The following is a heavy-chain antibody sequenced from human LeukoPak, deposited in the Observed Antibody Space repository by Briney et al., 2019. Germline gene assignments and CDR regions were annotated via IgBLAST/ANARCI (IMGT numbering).Heavy chain of an antibody. Sequence: PGGSLRLSCAASGFTFSSYEMNWVRQAPGKGLEWVSYISSSGSTIYYADSVKGRFTISRDNSENTLYLQMNSLTTEDTAVYYCARDLHPWAGDYWGQGTLVTVSS. CDR2: ISSSGSTI. CDR3: ARDLHPWAGDY. J-gene: IGHJ4*02. V-gene: IGHV3-48*03. CDR1: GFTFSSYE.